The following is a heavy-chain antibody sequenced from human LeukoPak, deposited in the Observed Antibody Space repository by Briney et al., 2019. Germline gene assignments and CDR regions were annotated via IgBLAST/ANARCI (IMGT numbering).Heavy chain of an antibody. Sequence: ASVKVSCKASGYSFTGYYIHWVRQAPGQGLEWMGWLNPSSGGSHYAQKSQVRVTMTRDTSISTAYTELSRLTSDDTAVYYCARGTPADYWGQGTLLTVSS. V-gene: IGHV1-2*02. CDR1: GYSFTGYY. J-gene: IGHJ4*02. CDR2: LNPSSGGS. D-gene: IGHD4-23*01. CDR3: ARGTPADY.